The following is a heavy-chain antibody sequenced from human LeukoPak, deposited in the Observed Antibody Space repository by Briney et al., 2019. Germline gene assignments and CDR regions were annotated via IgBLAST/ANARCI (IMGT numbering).Heavy chain of an antibody. CDR2: IYSGGST. V-gene: IGHV3-53*01. Sequence: GGSLRLSCAASGFTVSSNYMSWVRQAPGKGLEWVSVIYSGGSTYYADSVKGRFTISGDNSKNTLYLQMNSLRAEDTAVYYCAKDSGSYGVFDIWGQGTMVTVSS. CDR1: GFTVSSNY. J-gene: IGHJ3*02. D-gene: IGHD1-26*01. CDR3: AKDSGSYGVFDI.